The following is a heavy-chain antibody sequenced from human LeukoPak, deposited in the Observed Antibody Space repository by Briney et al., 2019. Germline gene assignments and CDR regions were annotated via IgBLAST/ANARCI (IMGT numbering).Heavy chain of an antibody. CDR3: AKDHRLYGMDV. CDR1: GFTFRNYV. Sequence: GGSLRLSCAASGFTFRNYVIHWVRQAPGKGLEWVAVISYDGSNKYYADSVKGRFTISRDNSKNTLYLQMNSLRAEDTAVYYCAKDHRLYGMDVWGQGTTVTVSS. CDR2: ISYDGSNK. J-gene: IGHJ6*02. V-gene: IGHV3-30*18.